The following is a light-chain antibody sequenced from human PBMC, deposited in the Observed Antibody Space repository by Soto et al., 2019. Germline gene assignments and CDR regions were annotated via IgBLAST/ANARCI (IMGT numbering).Light chain of an antibody. CDR3: SSYTSSSTLV. CDR1: SSDVGGYNY. J-gene: IGLJ1*01. CDR2: EVS. V-gene: IGLV2-14*01. Sequence: QSLLAEPPSVSLSPGQSLTISCSGTSSDVGGYNYVSWYQQHPGKAPKLMIYEVSNRPSGVSNRFSGSKSGNTASLTISGLQAEDEADYYCSSYTSSSTLVFGTGTKVTVL.